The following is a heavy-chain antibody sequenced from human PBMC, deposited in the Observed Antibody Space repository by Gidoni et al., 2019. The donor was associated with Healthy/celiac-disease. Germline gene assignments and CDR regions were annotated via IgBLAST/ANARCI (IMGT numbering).Heavy chain of an antibody. V-gene: IGHV1-46*01. D-gene: IGHD3-10*01. CDR1: GSTFTSYY. Sequence: QVQLVQSGAEVKKPGASVKVSCKASGSTFTSYYMHWVRQAPGQGLEWMGIINPSGGSTSYAQKFQGRVTMTRYTSTSTVYMELSSLRSEDTAVYYCATLWFGGNYYYGMDVWGQGTTVTVSS. CDR2: INPSGGST. J-gene: IGHJ6*02. CDR3: ATLWFGGNYYYGMDV.